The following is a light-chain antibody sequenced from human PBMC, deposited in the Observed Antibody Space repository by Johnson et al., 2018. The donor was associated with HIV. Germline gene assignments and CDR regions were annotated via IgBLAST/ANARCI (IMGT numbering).Light chain of an antibody. CDR2: ENN. CDR1: SSNIANNY. CDR3: GTWDSSLSAVYV. J-gene: IGLJ1*01. Sequence: QSVLTQPPSVSVAPGQKVTISCSGSSSNIANNYVSWYQQLPGTAPKLLIYENNKRPSGIPDRFSGSKSGTSATLGITGLQTGDEADYYCGTWDSSLSAVYVFGTGTKVTVL. V-gene: IGLV1-51*02.